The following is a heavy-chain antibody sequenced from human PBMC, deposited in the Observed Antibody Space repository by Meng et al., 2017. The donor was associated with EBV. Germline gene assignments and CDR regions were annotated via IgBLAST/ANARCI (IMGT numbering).Heavy chain of an antibody. J-gene: IGHJ5*02. CDR1: CASIRSRSYY. Sequence: QLQLYQSGPGLVKPSEXLSLTCTVACASIRSRSYYWGWIRQSPGKGLEWIGNVYYSGNSYYNPSLKSRVTISVDTSKNQFYLKLISVTAADTAVYFCARVSFYDYWSGYSFNWFDPWGQGTLVTVSS. D-gene: IGHD3-3*01. V-gene: IGHV4-39*01. CDR2: VYYSGNS. CDR3: ARVSFYDYWSGYSFNWFDP.